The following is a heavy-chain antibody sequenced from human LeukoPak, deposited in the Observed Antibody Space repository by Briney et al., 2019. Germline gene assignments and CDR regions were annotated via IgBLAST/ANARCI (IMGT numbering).Heavy chain of an antibody. V-gene: IGHV3-30*18. J-gene: IGHJ3*02. CDR2: ISYDGSNK. CDR1: GFTFSSYS. D-gene: IGHD3-3*01. Sequence: PGRSLRLSCAASGFTFSSYSMHWVRQAPGKGLEWVAVISYDGSNKYYADSVKGRFTISRDNSKNTLYLQMNSLRAEDTAVYYCAKALTIFGVNDAFDIWGQGTMVTVSS. CDR3: AKALTIFGVNDAFDI.